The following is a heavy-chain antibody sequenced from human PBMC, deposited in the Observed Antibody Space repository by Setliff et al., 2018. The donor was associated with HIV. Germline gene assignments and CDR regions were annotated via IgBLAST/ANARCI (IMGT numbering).Heavy chain of an antibody. CDR3: ARDEERRGPPGI. Sequence: GASVKVSCKASGYTFTTYGITWVRQAPGQGLEWMGWIGTDNGNTNYAQKFQGRVTMTRDTSISTAYMEVSRLRSDDTAVYYCARDEERRGPPGIWGQGTMVTVSS. D-gene: IGHD1-26*01. V-gene: IGHV1-18*01. CDR2: IGTDNGNT. J-gene: IGHJ3*02. CDR1: GYTFTTYG.